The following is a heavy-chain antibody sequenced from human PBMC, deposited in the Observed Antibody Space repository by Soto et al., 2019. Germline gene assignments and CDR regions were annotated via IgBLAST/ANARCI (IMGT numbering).Heavy chain of an antibody. J-gene: IGHJ4*02. V-gene: IGHV3-9*01. D-gene: IGHD3-10*01. CDR3: VKDYYYASVSQYFDF. Sequence: EVQLVESGGGLVQPGRSLRLSCAASGFNFEDYAMHWVRQAPGKGLEWVSGITWNSGRIGYADSVKGRFTISRNNDKNSLYLEMNSLRAEDTALYYCVKDYYYASVSQYFDFWGQGTLVTVSS. CDR1: GFNFEDYA. CDR2: ITWNSGRI.